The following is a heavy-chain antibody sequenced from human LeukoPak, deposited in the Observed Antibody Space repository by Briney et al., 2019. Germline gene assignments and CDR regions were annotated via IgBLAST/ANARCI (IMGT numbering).Heavy chain of an antibody. D-gene: IGHD3-10*01. V-gene: IGHV3-43*02. CDR3: AKESAGGYYYYGMDV. Sequence: QPGGSLRLSCAASGFTFDDYAMHWVRQAPGKGLGWVSLISGDGGSIYYADSVKGRFTISRDNTKKSLHLHMNSLRTEDTALYYCAKESAGGYYYYGMDVWGQGTTVTVSS. CDR1: GFTFDDYA. J-gene: IGHJ6*02. CDR2: ISGDGGSI.